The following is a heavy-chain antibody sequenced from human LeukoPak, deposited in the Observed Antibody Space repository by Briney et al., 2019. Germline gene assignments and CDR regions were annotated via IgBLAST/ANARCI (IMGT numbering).Heavy chain of an antibody. CDR3: AREASGWAVDY. D-gene: IGHD6-19*01. J-gene: IGHJ4*02. Sequence: GASVKVSCKASGYTFTGYYMHWVRQAPGQGLEWMGRLNPSSGGTNFAQRFQGRVTMTRDTSINTAYMELSRLTSDDTAVYYCAREASGWAVDYWGQGTLVPVSS. CDR1: GYTFTGYY. CDR2: LNPSSGGT. V-gene: IGHV1-2*06.